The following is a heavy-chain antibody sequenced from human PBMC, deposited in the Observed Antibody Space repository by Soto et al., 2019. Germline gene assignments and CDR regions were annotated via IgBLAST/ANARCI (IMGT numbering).Heavy chain of an antibody. J-gene: IGHJ6*02. Sequence: GGSLRLSCAASGFTFSSNCMSWVRQAPGKGLEWVANIKRDGSAKYYVDSMKRLITITDNNDKNSQHLQMNSLRAEDTAVYYCARESDRVLRFLEWLSEPYYYYGMDVWGQGTTVTVSS. D-gene: IGHD3-3*01. CDR1: GFTFSSNC. CDR3: ARESDRVLRFLEWLSEPYYYYGMDV. V-gene: IGHV3-7*03. CDR2: IKRDGSAK.